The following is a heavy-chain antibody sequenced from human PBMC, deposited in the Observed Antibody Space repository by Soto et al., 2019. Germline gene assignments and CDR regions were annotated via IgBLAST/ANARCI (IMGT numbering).Heavy chain of an antibody. V-gene: IGHV1-2*02. D-gene: IGHD1-26*01. J-gene: IGHJ5*02. CDR3: AREDRIVGAMDL. Sequence: QVQLVQSGAEVKKPGASVKVSCKACGYTFPASYMHWVRQAPGQGLEWMGWINPNSVGTNYAQKFQGRVSMNRDTYISFAYLEIKRLRSDDTAVYYCAREDRIVGAMDLWGQGTLVTVSS. CDR1: GYTFPASY. CDR2: INPNSVGT.